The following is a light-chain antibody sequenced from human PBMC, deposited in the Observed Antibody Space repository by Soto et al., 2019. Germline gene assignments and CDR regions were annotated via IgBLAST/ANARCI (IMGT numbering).Light chain of an antibody. Sequence: QSVLTQPASVSGSPGQSITISCTGTSSDVGSYNLVSWYQQHPGKAPKLMIYEDTKRPSGVSNRFSSSKSGNTASLTISGLQAEDEADYYCCSYAGSTTYVFGTGTKLTVL. V-gene: IGLV2-23*01. J-gene: IGLJ1*01. CDR2: EDT. CDR3: CSYAGSTTYV. CDR1: SSDVGSYNL.